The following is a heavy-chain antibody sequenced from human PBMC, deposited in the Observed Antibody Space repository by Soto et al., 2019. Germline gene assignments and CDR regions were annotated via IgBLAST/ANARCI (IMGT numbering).Heavy chain of an antibody. V-gene: IGHV4-59*01. D-gene: IGHD3-3*02. CDR1: GGSISSYY. CDR2: IYYSGST. J-gene: IGHJ5*02. Sequence: SETLSLTCTVSGGSISSYYWSWIRQSPGKGLEWIGYIYYSGSTNYNPSLKSRVTISVDTSKNQFSLKLSSVTAADTAVYYCARATLARWFDPWGQGTLVTVSS. CDR3: ARATLARWFDP.